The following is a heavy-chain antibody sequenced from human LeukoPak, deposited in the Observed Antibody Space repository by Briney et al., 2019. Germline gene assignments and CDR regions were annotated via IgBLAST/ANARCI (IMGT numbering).Heavy chain of an antibody. D-gene: IGHD6-13*01. V-gene: IGHV4-39*01. Sequence: PSETLSLTCTVSGGSISSYYWGWIRQPPGKGLEWIGSLYYSGSTYYNPSLKSRVIISVDTSKNQFSLKLSSVTAADTAVYYCASPSIAAAGSDDYWGQGTLVTVSS. J-gene: IGHJ4*02. CDR2: LYYSGST. CDR3: ASPSIAAAGSDDY. CDR1: GGSISSYY.